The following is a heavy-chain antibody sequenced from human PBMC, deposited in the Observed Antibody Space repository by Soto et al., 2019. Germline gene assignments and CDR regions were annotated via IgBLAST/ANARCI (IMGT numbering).Heavy chain of an antibody. CDR3: GKYASPSCSHFDY. CDR2: ISGSGGTT. D-gene: IGHD2-2*01. J-gene: IGHJ4*02. V-gene: IGHV3-23*01. CDR1: GFTFSDSA. Sequence: GGSLRLSCEASGFTFSDSAMSWVRQAPGKGLEWVSAISGSGGTTDHADSVKGRFIISRDNSKNTLYLQMNSLRAEDTAVYYCGKYASPSCSHFDYWGQGTMVTVSS.